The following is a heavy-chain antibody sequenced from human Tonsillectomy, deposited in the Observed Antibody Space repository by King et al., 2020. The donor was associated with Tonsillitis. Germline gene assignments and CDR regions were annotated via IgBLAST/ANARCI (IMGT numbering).Heavy chain of an antibody. J-gene: IGHJ6*03. Sequence: VQLVESGGGLVQPGGSLRLSCAASEFTVSDNYMNWVRQAPGTGLEWVSVIYSGGSTYYADSVKGRFTFSRDNSKNTLYLQMNNVRAEDTAVYYCAGTTPNKRHYYYYMDVWGKGTTVTVSS. D-gene: IGHD4-17*01. CDR2: IYSGGST. V-gene: IGHV3-66*01. CDR1: EFTVSDNY. CDR3: AGTTPNKRHYYYYMDV.